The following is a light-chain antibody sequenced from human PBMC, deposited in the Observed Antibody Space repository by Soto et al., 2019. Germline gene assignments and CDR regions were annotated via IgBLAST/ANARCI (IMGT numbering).Light chain of an antibody. CDR2: LNSDGSH. V-gene: IGLV4-69*01. CDR1: GGHSSYA. J-gene: IGLJ3*02. Sequence: QLVLTQSPSASASPGASVKLTCTLTGGHSSYAIAWHQQQPEKGPRYLMKLNSDGSHDKADGIPDRFSGSRSGAERYLTISNLQSDDEADYYCQTWATGIQVFGGGTKLTVL. CDR3: QTWATGIQV.